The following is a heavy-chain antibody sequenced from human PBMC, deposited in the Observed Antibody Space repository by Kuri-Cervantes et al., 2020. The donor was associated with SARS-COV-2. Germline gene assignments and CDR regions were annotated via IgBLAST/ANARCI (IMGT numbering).Heavy chain of an antibody. V-gene: IGHV2-5*01. D-gene: IGHD3-10*01. CDR2: IYWNDDK. CDR1: GFSLRTSGVG. CDR3: AHSPPPPRKIITMVRGVINYFDY. J-gene: IGHJ4*02. Sequence: SGPTLVKPTQTLTLTCTFSGFSLRTSGVGVGWIRQPPGKALEWLALIYWNDDKRYSPSLKSRLTITKDTSRNQVVLTMTNMDPVDTATYYCAHSPPPPRKIITMVRGVINYFDYWDQGTLVTVSS.